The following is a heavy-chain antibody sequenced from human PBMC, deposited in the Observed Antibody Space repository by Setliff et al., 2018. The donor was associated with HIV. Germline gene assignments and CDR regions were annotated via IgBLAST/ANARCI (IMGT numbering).Heavy chain of an antibody. CDR3: ARCPRQLLKGAAAYFDY. CDR1: GDSISSYY. D-gene: IGHD5-18*01. V-gene: IGHV4-59*01. J-gene: IGHJ4*02. CDR2: LYHSGST. Sequence: SETLSLTCTVSGDSISSYYWSWIRQPPGKGLECIGHLYHSGSTHYSPSLKSRVTMSVATSKNQFSLKLTAVTAADTAVYYCARCPRQLLKGAAAYFDYWGQGTLVTVSS.